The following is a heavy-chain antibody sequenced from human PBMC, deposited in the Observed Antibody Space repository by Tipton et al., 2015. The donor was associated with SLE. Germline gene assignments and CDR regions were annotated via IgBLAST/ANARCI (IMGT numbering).Heavy chain of an antibody. J-gene: IGHJ5*02. CDR2: ISGSGGST. V-gene: IGHV3-23*01. CDR1: GGSFSGYY. CDR3: AKDQAEGDFWSGYFNWFDP. Sequence: LSLTCAVYGGSFSGYYWSWIRQPPGKGLEWVSAISGSGGSTYYADSVKGRFTISRDNSKNTLYLQMNSLRAEDTAVYYCAKDQAEGDFWSGYFNWFDPWGQGTLVTVSS. D-gene: IGHD3-3*01.